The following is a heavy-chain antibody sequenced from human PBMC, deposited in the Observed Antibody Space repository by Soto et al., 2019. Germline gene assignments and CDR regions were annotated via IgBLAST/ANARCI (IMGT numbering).Heavy chain of an antibody. CDR2: ISYDGSNK. V-gene: IGHV3-30-3*01. CDR1: GFTFSSYA. J-gene: IGHJ4*02. D-gene: IGHD3-10*01. CDR3: AREKKYMVRGARFDY. Sequence: GGSLRLSCAASGFTFSSYAMHWVRQAPGKGLEWVAVISYDGSNKYYADSVKGRFTISRDNSKNTLYLQMNSLRAEDTAVYYCAREKKYMVRGARFDYWGQGTLVTVSS.